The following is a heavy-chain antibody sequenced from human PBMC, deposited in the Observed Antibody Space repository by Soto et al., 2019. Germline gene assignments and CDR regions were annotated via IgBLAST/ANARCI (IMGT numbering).Heavy chain of an antibody. Sequence: QVQLVQCGAEVKKPGASVKVSCKASGYACSSYGITWVRQAPGQRLEWMGWFNTYNGNTNYAQKFQGRVTMTTDTSTSTAYMELRSLRSDDTAVYYCSRERGGYSYGDYWGQGALVTVSS. CDR2: FNTYNGNT. V-gene: IGHV1-18*01. J-gene: IGHJ4*02. CDR1: GYACSSYG. CDR3: SRERGGYSYGDY. D-gene: IGHD5-18*01.